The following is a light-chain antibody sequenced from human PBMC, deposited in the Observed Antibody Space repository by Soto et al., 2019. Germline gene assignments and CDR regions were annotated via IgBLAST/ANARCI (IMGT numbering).Light chain of an antibody. Sequence: QSVLTQPPSASGTPGQRVTISCSGSSSNIGSNYVYWYQQLPGSPPKLLIYRNDQRPSGVPDRFSGSKSGTSASLAISGLRSEDEADYYCAAWDDSLSAVVFGGGTQLTVL. V-gene: IGLV1-47*01. CDR2: RND. CDR1: SSNIGSNY. J-gene: IGLJ7*01. CDR3: AAWDDSLSAVV.